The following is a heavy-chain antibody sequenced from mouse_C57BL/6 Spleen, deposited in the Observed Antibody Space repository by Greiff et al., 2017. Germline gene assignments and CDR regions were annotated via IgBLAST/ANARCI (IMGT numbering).Heavy chain of an antibody. Sequence: QVQLQQSGAELVRPGASVTLSCKASGYTFTDYEMHWVKQTPVHGLEWIGAIDPETGGTAYNQKFKGKAILTADKSSSTAYMELRSLTSEDSAVYYCTKYGNYFLFDYWGQGTTLTVS. J-gene: IGHJ2*01. V-gene: IGHV1-15*01. CDR1: GYTFTDYE. D-gene: IGHD2-10*02. CDR2: IDPETGGT. CDR3: TKYGNYFLFDY.